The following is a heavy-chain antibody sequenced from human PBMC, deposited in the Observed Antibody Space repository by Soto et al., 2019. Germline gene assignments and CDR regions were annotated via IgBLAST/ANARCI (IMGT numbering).Heavy chain of an antibody. CDR3: TRASGNGRGYYKEDLYYYDMDV. D-gene: IGHD3-22*01. CDR2: IWNDGSNK. CDR1: GFTFSNDG. V-gene: IGHV3-33*01. J-gene: IGHJ6*02. Sequence: QVHLVESGGGVVQPGRSLRVSCAASGFTFSNDGMHWVRQAPGKGLEWVALIWNDGSNKKYAESVKGRFASSRDNSNNPLYLQMNSLRGEYTAVYYCTRASGNGRGYYKEDLYYYDMDVWGQGTTVNGSS.